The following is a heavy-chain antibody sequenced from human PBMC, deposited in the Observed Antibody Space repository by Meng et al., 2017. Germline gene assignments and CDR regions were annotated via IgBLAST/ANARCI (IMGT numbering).Heavy chain of an antibody. CDR1: GFTFSSYE. V-gene: IGHV3-48*03. D-gene: IGHD6-19*01. CDR2: ISSSGSTI. J-gene: IGHJ3*02. Sequence: GGSLRLSCAASGFTFSSYEMNWVRQAPGKGLEWVSYISSSGSTIYYADSVKGRFTISRDNAKNSLYLQMNSLRAEDTAAYYCARQYSSGWYFLVMGAAFDIWGQGTMVTVSS. CDR3: ARQYSSGWYFLVMGAAFDI.